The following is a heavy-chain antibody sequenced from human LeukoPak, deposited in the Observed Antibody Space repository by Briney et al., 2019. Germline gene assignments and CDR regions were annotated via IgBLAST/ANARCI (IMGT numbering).Heavy chain of an antibody. CDR3: ARDAPLYCSSTSCYTFDY. CDR2: IIPILGIA. J-gene: IGHJ4*02. V-gene: IGHV1-69*04. D-gene: IGHD2-2*02. Sequence: SVKVSCKSSGGTFSSYTISWVRQAPGQGPEWMGRIIPILGIANYAQKFQGRVTITADKSTSTAYMELSSLRSEDTAVYYCARDAPLYCSSTSCYTFDYWGQGTLVTVSS. CDR1: GGTFSSYT.